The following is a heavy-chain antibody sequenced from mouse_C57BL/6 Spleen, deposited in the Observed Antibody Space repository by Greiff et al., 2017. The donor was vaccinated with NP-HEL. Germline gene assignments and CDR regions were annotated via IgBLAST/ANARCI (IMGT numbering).Heavy chain of an antibody. Sequence: VQLQQPGTELVKPGASVKLSCKASGYTFTSYWMHWVKQRPGQGLEWIGNINPSNGGTNYNEKFKSKATLTVDKSSSTAYMQLSSLTSEDSAVDYCARGPNWDVGWFAYWGQGTLVTVSA. CDR3: ARGPNWDVGWFAY. J-gene: IGHJ3*01. CDR2: INPSNGGT. V-gene: IGHV1-53*01. CDR1: GYTFTSYW. D-gene: IGHD4-1*01.